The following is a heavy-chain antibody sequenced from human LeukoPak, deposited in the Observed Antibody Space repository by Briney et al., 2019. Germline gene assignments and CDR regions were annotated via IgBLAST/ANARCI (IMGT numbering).Heavy chain of an antibody. CDR3: LESYHFSF. D-gene: IGHD1-1*01. Sequence: GGSLRLSCVASGFTFDDYAMSWVRQAPGMGLEYVSGISWNANKIGYADSVKGRFTISRDNAKNTLYLQMNSLKAEDTAVYYCLESYHFSFWGQGTLVTVSS. CDR1: GFTFDDYA. J-gene: IGHJ4*02. CDR2: ISWNANKI. V-gene: IGHV3-20*04.